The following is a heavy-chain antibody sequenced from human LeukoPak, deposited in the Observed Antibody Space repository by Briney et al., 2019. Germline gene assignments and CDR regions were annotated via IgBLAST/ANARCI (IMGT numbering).Heavy chain of an antibody. V-gene: IGHV3-30-3*01. CDR2: ISYDGNTI. Sequence: GRSLRLSCAASEFTFSNYALHWVRQAPGKGLQWVAVISYDGNTIHYADSVKGRFIISRDTSKNTLYLEMNSLRAEDTAVYYCARLYYYDSSGYAMYFDFWGQGSLVTVSS. CDR3: ARLYYYDSSGYAMYFDF. D-gene: IGHD3-22*01. J-gene: IGHJ4*02. CDR1: EFTFSNYA.